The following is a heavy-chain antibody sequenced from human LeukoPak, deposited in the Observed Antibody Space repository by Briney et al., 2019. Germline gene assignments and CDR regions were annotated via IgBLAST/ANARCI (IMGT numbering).Heavy chain of an antibody. CDR3: AREHKDIVVVPAAPPDY. D-gene: IGHD2-2*01. J-gene: IGHJ4*02. V-gene: IGHV3-20*04. Sequence: GGSLRLSCAASGFTFDDYGMSWVRQAPGKGLEWVSGINWNGGSTGYADSVKGRFTISRDNAKNPLYLQMNSLRAEDTALYYCAREHKDIVVVPAAPPDYWGQGTLVTVSS. CDR1: GFTFDDYG. CDR2: INWNGGST.